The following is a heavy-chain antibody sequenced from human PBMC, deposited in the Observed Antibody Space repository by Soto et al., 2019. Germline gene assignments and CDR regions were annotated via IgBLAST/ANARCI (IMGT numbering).Heavy chain of an antibody. CDR2: IRGSGGST. V-gene: IGHV3-23*01. CDR3: AKGIGVAQGGSDI. D-gene: IGHD3-22*01. CDR1: GFTFSSYA. J-gene: IGHJ3*02. Sequence: EVQLLESGGGLVQPGGSLRLSCAASGFTFSSYAMSWVRQAPGKGLEWVSAIRGSGGSTYYADSVKGRFTISRDNSKNTLDLHMHSLRAEDTAVYYCAKGIGVAQGGSDIWGQGTMVTVSS.